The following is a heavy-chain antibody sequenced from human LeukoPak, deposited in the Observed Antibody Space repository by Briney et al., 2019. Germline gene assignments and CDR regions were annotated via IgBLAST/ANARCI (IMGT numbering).Heavy chain of an antibody. CDR2: ISYDGSNK. CDR1: GFTFSSYG. Sequence: GRSLRLSCAASGFTFSSYGMHWVRQAPGKGLEWVAVISYDGSNKYYADSVKGRFTISRDNSKNTLYLQMNSLRAEDTAVYYCAKDRIRMVRGVIHYYYYGMDAWGKGTTVTVSS. D-gene: IGHD3-10*01. J-gene: IGHJ6*04. CDR3: AKDRIRMVRGVIHYYYYGMDA. V-gene: IGHV3-30*18.